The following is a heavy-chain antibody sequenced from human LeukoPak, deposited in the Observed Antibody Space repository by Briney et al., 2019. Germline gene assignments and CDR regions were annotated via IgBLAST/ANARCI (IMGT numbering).Heavy chain of an antibody. V-gene: IGHV1-8*01. CDR2: MNPNSGNT. CDR1: GYTFTSYD. Sequence: ASVKVSCKASGYTFTSYDINWVRQATGQGLEWMGWMNPNSGNTGYAQKFQGRVTMTRNTSISTAYMELSSLRSEDTAVYYCAISYSYGYPNFDYWGQGTLVTVSS. J-gene: IGHJ4*02. D-gene: IGHD5-18*01. CDR3: AISYSYGYPNFDY.